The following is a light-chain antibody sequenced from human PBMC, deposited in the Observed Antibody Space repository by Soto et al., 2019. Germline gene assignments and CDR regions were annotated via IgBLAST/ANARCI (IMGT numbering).Light chain of an antibody. V-gene: IGKV3-20*01. CDR3: QQYGSSLWT. CDR1: QSVSSSY. Sequence: EIVLTQSPGTLSLSPGERATLSCRASQSVSSSYLAWYQQKPGQAPRLLIYGASSRATGIPDRFSGSGSETDFNLTISRLEPEDFAVYYCQQYGSSLWTFVQGTKVEIK. CDR2: GAS. J-gene: IGKJ1*01.